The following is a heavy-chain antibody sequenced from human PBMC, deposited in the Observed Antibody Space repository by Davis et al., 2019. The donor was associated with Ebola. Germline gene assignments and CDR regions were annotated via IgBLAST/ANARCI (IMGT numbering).Heavy chain of an antibody. J-gene: IGHJ5*02. CDR3: ARDVARGWFDP. CDR1: GGSISSYY. V-gene: IGHV4-59*01. CDR2: IYYSGST. Sequence: SETLSLTCTVSGGSISSYYWSWIRQPSGKGLEWIGYIYYSGSTNYNPSLKSRVTISVDTSKNQFSLKLSSVTAADTAVYYCARDVARGWFDPWGQGTLVTVSS.